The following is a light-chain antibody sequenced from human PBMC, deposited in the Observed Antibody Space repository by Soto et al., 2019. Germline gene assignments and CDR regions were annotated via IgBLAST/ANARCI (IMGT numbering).Light chain of an antibody. J-gene: IGLJ2*01. V-gene: IGLV2-8*01. CDR2: EVN. CDR1: SSDIGGYNF. CDR3: SSYADTNNLV. Sequence: QSALTQPPSASGSPGQSVTISCTGTSSDIGGYNFASWYQQHPGKAPKLMIDEVNKRPSGVPDRFSGSKSGNTASLTVSGLQAEDEADYYCSSYADTNNLVFGGGTKVTVL.